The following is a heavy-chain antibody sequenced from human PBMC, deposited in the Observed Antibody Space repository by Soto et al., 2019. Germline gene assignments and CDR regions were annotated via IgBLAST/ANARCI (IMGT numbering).Heavy chain of an antibody. D-gene: IGHD3-22*01. CDR3: EGHFYDGSGFYYSGHDFDI. CDR2: IYYRGST. CDR1: GGSISSRNYY. Sequence: SETLSLTCTVSGGSISSRNYYWGWIRQPPGKGLEWIGSIYYRGSTYYNPSLKSRITISVDTSKNQFSLKLSSVTAADTAVYYCEGHFYDGSGFYYSGHDFDIWGQGTMVTVS. J-gene: IGHJ3*02. V-gene: IGHV4-39*01.